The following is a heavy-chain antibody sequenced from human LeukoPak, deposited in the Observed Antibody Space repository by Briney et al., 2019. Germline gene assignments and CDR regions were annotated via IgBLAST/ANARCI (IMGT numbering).Heavy chain of an antibody. CDR2: IYYSGST. J-gene: IGHJ4*02. V-gene: IGHV4-39*01. CDR3: ARRVRLRYYFDY. CDR1: GFTFSSYW. D-gene: IGHD1-1*01. Sequence: GSLRLSCAASGFTFSSYWMSWVRQAPGKGLEWIGSIYYSGSTFYNPSLKSRVTISVDTSKNQFSLKLSSVTAADTAVYYCARRVRLRYYFDYWGQGTLVTVSS.